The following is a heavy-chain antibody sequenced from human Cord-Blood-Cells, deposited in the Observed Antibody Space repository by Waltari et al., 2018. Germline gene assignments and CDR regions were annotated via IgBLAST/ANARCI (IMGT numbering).Heavy chain of an antibody. V-gene: IGHV4-59*08. CDR2: IYYSGST. CDR1: GGPISSYY. J-gene: IGHJ3*02. Sequence: QVQLQESGPGLVKPSETLSLTCTVSGGPISSYYWSWIRQPPGKGLEWIGYIYYSGSTNYNPSLKSRVTISVDTSKNQFSLKLSSVTAADTAVYYCARQRDYYDKGAFDIWGQGTMVTVSS. D-gene: IGHD3-22*01. CDR3: ARQRDYYDKGAFDI.